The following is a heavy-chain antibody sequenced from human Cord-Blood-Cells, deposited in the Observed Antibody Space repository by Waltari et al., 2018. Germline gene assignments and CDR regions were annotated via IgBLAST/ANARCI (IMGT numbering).Heavy chain of an antibody. J-gene: IGHJ4*02. CDR3: ARDIGLGDIVVVPAHYYYFDY. CDR1: GYTFTSYG. V-gene: IGHV1-18*04. Sequence: QVQLVQSGAEVKKPGASVKVSCKASGYTFTSYGISWVRQAPGQGLEWMGWISDYKGNTNDAQKLQGRVTMTTDTSTSTAYMELRSLRSDDTAVYYCARDIGLGDIVVVPAHYYYFDYWGQGTLVTVSS. D-gene: IGHD2-2*01. CDR2: ISDYKGNT.